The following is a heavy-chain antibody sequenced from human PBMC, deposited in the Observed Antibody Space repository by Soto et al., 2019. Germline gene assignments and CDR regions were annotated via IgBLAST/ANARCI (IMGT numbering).Heavy chain of an antibody. V-gene: IGHV3-30*03. J-gene: IGHJ3*02. CDR3: ARDGWNDVANDDAFDI. D-gene: IGHD1-1*01. CDR1: GFTFSSYG. CDR2: ISYDGSNT. Sequence: GGSLRLSCVASGFTFSSYGMHWVRQAPGKGLEWVAIISYDGSNTYYADSVKGRFTISRDNSKNTLYLQMNSLRAGDTAVYYCARDGWNDVANDDAFDIWGQGTMVTVSS.